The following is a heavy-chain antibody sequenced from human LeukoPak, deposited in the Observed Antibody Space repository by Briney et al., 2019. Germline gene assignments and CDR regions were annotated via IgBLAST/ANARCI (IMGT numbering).Heavy chain of an antibody. CDR2: IYYSGST. V-gene: IGHV4-39*07. J-gene: IGHJ4*02. D-gene: IGHD3-10*01. CDR1: GGSISSSSYY. Sequence: SETLSLTCTVSGGSISSSSYYWGWIRQPPGKGLEWIGSIYYSGSTYYNPSLKSRVTISVDTSKNQFSLKLSSVTAADTAVYYCARGFGFDWGQGTLVTVSS. CDR3: ARGFGFD.